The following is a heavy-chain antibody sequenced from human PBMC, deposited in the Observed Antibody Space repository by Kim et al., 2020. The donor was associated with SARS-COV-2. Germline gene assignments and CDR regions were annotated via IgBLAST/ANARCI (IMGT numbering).Heavy chain of an antibody. CDR1: RGSISSSSYY. D-gene: IGHD4-17*01. CDR3: ARHLSPFRTTVTGPFDY. V-gene: IGHV4-39*01. CDR2: IYYSGST. Sequence: SETLSLTCTVSRGSISSSSYYWGWIGQPPGKGLEWIGSIYYSGSTYYNLSLQSRVTISVDTSKNQFSLKLSSVTAADTAVYYCARHLSPFRTTVTGPFDYWGQGTMVTVSS. J-gene: IGHJ4*01.